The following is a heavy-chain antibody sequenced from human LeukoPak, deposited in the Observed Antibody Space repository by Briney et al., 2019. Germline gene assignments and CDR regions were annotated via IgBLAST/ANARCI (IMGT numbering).Heavy chain of an antibody. D-gene: IGHD6-13*01. J-gene: IGHJ6*02. Sequence: GESLKISRQGSGYSFNNYWIGWVRQMPGKGLEWMGIIYPGDSDTRYRPSFQGQVTISADRSTSTAYLQWSSLKASDTAMYYCARIAAAGMDVWGQGTTVTVSS. CDR2: IYPGDSDT. CDR1: GYSFNNYW. CDR3: ARIAAAGMDV. V-gene: IGHV5-51*01.